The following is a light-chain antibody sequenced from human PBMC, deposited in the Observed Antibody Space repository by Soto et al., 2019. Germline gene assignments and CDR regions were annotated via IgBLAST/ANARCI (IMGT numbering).Light chain of an antibody. Sequence: EIVMTQSPATLSVSPGERATLSCRASRNINRKLAWYQQKPGQAPGLLISGASARATGLPARFSGSGSGTEFTLTISSLQSEDFAVYYCQQYYNYPPLIFGGGTKVEIK. V-gene: IGKV3-15*01. CDR2: GAS. J-gene: IGKJ4*01. CDR1: RNINRK. CDR3: QQYYNYPPLI.